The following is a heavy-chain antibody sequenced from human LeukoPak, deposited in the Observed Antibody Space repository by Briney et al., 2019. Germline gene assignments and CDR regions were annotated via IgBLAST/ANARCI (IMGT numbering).Heavy chain of an antibody. J-gene: IGHJ4*02. V-gene: IGHV4-39*01. CDR3: ARLQLGGEVDY. CDR1: GGSISSSSYY. Sequence: SETLSLTCTVSGGSISSSSYYWGWIRQPPGKGLEWIGSIYYSGSTYYNPSLKSRVTISVDTSKNQFSLKLSSVTAADTAVYYCARLQLGGEVDYWGQGTLVAVSS. D-gene: IGHD6-6*01. CDR2: IYYSGST.